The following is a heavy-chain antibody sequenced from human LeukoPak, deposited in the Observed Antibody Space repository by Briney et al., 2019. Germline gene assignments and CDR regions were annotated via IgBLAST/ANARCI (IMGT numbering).Heavy chain of an antibody. V-gene: IGHV1-2*02. CDR1: GYTFTGYY. CDR2: INPNSGGT. CDR3: ARCSVAGTVRVCDY. J-gene: IGHJ4*02. Sequence: ASVKVSCKSSGYTFTGYYMHWVRQAPGQGLEWMGGINPNSGGTNYAQKFQGRVTMARDTSISTAYMELSRLRADDTAVYYCARCSVAGTVRVCDYWGQGTLVTVSS. D-gene: IGHD6-19*01.